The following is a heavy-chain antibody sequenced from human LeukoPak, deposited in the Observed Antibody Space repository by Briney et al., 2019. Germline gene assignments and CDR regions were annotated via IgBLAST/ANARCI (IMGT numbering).Heavy chain of an antibody. CDR2: MNPNSGNK. CDR1: GYSFTNFD. Sequence: ASVKVSCKASGYSFTNFDINCVRHATGQGLEWMGWMNPNSGNKGYAQKFQGRVTMTMNTSITTAYMELSSLRSEDTAVYYCARGPQWRGDYYYMDVWGRGTTVTVSS. D-gene: IGHD6-19*01. J-gene: IGHJ6*03. CDR3: ARGPQWRGDYYYMDV. V-gene: IGHV1-8*01.